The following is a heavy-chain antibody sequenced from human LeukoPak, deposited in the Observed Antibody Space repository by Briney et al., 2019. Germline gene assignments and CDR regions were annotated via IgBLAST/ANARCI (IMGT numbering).Heavy chain of an antibody. Sequence: PSETLSLTCTVSGGSISSSSYYWGWIRQPPGKGLEWIGSIYYSGSTYYNPSLKSRVTISVDTSKNQFSLKLSSVTAADTAVYYCARLIAAAGTRQFDPWGQGTLVTVSS. CDR1: GGSISSSSYY. CDR2: IYYSGST. V-gene: IGHV4-39*01. CDR3: ARLIAAAGTRQFDP. D-gene: IGHD6-13*01. J-gene: IGHJ5*02.